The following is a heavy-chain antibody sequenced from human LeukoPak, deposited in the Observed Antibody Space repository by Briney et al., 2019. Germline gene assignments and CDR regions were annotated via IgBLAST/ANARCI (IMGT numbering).Heavy chain of an antibody. CDR2: IRSKAYGGTT. J-gene: IGHJ6*03. CDR1: GLSFGDYA. Sequence: GGSLRLSCTTSGLSFGDYAMSWFRQAPGKGLQWVGFIRSKAYGGTTEYAASVKGRFIISRDDSKSIAYLQMNSLKTEDTAVYYCAKSASYYYYYMDVWGKGTTVTVSS. CDR3: AKSASYYYYYMDV. V-gene: IGHV3-49*03.